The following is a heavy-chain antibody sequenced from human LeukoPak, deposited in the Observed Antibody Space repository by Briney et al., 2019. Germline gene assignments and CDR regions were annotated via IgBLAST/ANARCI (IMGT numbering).Heavy chain of an antibody. V-gene: IGHV1-3*03. Sequence: ASVKVSCKASGYTFTSYAMHWVRQAPGQRLEWMGWINAGNGNTKYSQEFQGRVTITRDTSASTAYMELSSLRSEDMAVYYCARARGYSGYDSPPPFDYWGQGTLVTVSS. CDR1: GYTFTSYA. D-gene: IGHD5-12*01. J-gene: IGHJ4*02. CDR3: ARARGYSGYDSPPPFDY. CDR2: INAGNGNT.